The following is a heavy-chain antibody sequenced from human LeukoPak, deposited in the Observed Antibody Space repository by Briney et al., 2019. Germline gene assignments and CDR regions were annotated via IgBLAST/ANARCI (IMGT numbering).Heavy chain of an antibody. V-gene: IGHV3-9*01. CDR3: AKDNRRHYTSGPNPDSLH. D-gene: IGHD6-19*01. J-gene: IGHJ4*02. CDR1: GFPFSSYW. CDR2: ISWNSGTI. Sequence: SLRLSCVASGFPFSSYWMTWVRQAPGKGLEWVSGISWNSGTIDYADSVRGRFTISRDNAKNSLYLQMDSLRVEDTAFYYCAKDNRRHYTSGPNPDSLHWGQGALVTVSS.